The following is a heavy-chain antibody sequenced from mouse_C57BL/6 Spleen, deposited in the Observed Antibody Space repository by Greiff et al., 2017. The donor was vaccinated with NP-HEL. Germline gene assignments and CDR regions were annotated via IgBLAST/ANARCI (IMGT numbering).Heavy chain of an antibody. Sequence: EVKLMESGGGLVQPGGSLSLSCAASGFTFTDYYMSWVRQPPGQALEWLGFIRNKANGYTTEYSASVKGRFTISRDNSQSILYRQMNALRAEDSATYYCARFLTGPFDYWGQGTTLTVSS. CDR3: ARFLTGPFDY. V-gene: IGHV7-3*01. CDR1: GFTFTDYY. D-gene: IGHD4-1*01. CDR2: IRNKANGYTT. J-gene: IGHJ2*01.